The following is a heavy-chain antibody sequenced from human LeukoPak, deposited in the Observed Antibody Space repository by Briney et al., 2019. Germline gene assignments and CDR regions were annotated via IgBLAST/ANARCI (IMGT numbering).Heavy chain of an antibody. V-gene: IGHV3-53*01. Sequence: GGSLRLSCAASGFTVSSNYMSWVRQAPGKGLEWVSVIYSGGSTYYADSVKGRFTISRDNSKNTLYLQMNSLRAEDTAVYYCAKVSVNIVATRYFDYWGQGTLVTVSS. CDR1: GFTVSSNY. D-gene: IGHD5-12*01. CDR2: IYSGGST. J-gene: IGHJ4*02. CDR3: AKVSVNIVATRYFDY.